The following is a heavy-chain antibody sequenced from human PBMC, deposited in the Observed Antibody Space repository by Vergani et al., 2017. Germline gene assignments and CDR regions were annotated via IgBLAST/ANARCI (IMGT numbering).Heavy chain of an antibody. J-gene: IGHJ4*02. Sequence: EVQLLESGGGLVQPGGSLRLSCAASGFTFCSYAMSWVRQAPGKGLEWGSAISGSGGSTYYADSVKGRFTISRDKSKNTLYTQVNSLRAEDTAVYYCAKSSTYSGSYPVDYWGQGTLVTVSS. CDR3: AKSSTYSGSYPVDY. CDR2: ISGSGGST. CDR1: GFTFCSYA. D-gene: IGHD1-26*01. V-gene: IGHV3-23*01.